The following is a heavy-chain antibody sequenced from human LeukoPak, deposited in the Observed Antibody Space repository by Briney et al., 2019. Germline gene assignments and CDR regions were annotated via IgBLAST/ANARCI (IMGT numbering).Heavy chain of an antibody. J-gene: IGHJ4*02. Sequence: PGGSLRLSCAASGFTFSSYGMHWVRQAPGKGLEWVAFIRYDGSNKYYADSVKGRFTISRDNSKDTLYLQMNSLRAEDTAVYYCAKSARRYCSGGSCYYFDYWGQGTLVTVSP. V-gene: IGHV3-30*02. D-gene: IGHD2-15*01. CDR1: GFTFSSYG. CDR3: AKSARRYCSGGSCYYFDY. CDR2: IRYDGSNK.